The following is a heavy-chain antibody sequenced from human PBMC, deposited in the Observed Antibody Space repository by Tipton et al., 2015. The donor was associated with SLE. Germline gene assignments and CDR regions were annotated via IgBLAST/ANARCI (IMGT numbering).Heavy chain of an antibody. CDR2: IYHSGNT. V-gene: IGHV4-38-2*01. CDR3: ARHELVAAKADY. Sequence: TLSLTCAVSGFSISSGYYWGWIRQPPGKGLERIGTIYHSGNTYYNPSLKSRLTLSVDTSKNQFSLKLTSVTAADTAVYYCARHELVAAKADYWGQGTLVTVAS. J-gene: IGHJ4*02. CDR1: GFSISSGYY. D-gene: IGHD5-12*01.